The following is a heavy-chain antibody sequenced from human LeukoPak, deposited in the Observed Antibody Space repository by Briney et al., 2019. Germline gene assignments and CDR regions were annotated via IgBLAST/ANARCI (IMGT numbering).Heavy chain of an antibody. V-gene: IGHV3-9*01. D-gene: IGHD7-27*01. Sequence: GGSLRLSCAASGFTFSDHHMDWVRQAPGKGLEGLSGISWNSGTRGYADSGKGRFTISRDNAKNSLYLQMNSLRPDDTAFYYCAKATGDWYFDLWGRGTLVTVSS. CDR2: ISWNSGTR. CDR3: AKATGDWYFDL. CDR1: GFTFSDHH. J-gene: IGHJ2*01.